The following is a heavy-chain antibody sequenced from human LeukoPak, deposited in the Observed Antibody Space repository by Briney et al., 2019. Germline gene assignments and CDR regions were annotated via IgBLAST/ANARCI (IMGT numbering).Heavy chain of an antibody. CDR3: ARSDSSGYSLMEH. J-gene: IGHJ1*01. CDR2: IYYSGST. CDR1: GGSISSYY. D-gene: IGHD3-22*01. V-gene: IGHV4-59*01. Sequence: PSETLSLTCTVSGGSISSYYWSWIRQPPAKGLEWIGYIYYSGSTNYNPSLKSRVTISVDTSKNQFSLKLSSVTAADTAVYYCARSDSSGYSLMEHWGQGTLVTVSS.